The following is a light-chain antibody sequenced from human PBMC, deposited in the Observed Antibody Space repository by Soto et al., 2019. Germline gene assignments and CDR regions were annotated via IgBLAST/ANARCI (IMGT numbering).Light chain of an antibody. CDR3: SSFTSTSTRL. Sequence: QSVLAQPASVSGSPGQSITISCTGTSSDIGSYDYVSWYQQHPGKAPNLIIYEVTDRPSGVSNRFSGSKPGNTASLTISGLQAEDEADYYCSSFTSTSTRLFGSGTKVTVL. CDR1: SSDIGSYDY. V-gene: IGLV2-14*01. J-gene: IGLJ1*01. CDR2: EVT.